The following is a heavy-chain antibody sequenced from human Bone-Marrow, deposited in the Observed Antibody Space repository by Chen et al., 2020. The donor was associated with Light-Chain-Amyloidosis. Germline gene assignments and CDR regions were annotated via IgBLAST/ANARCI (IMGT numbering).Heavy chain of an antibody. CDR1: GFPFNDYW. V-gene: IGHV3-74*01. CDR3: TRGDCTSTSCFLDF. D-gene: IGHD2-2*01. J-gene: IGHJ4*02. CDR2: IKSDGSAT. Sequence: EVQLVESGGGLVQPGGSLRPSWAAPGFPFNDYWMHWVRQVPGKGLVWVARIKSDGSATNYADSVKGRFTVSRDNAKNTLYLQMKSLRAEDTAVYYCTRGDCTSTSCFLDFWGQGTLVTVSS.